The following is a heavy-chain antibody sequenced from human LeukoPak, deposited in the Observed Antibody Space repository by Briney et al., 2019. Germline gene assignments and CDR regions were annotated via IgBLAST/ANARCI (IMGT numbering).Heavy chain of an antibody. V-gene: IGHV3-53*01. Sequence: GGSLRLSCAASGFTVSNTYMTWVRQAPGKGLEWVSLIYTGGKTYYADSVKGRFTISRDNAKNSLYLQMNSLRAEDTAVYYCASKVLRYFDVSYGMDVWGQGTTVTVSS. CDR1: GFTVSNTY. D-gene: IGHD3-9*01. CDR3: ASKVLRYFDVSYGMDV. CDR2: IYTGGKT. J-gene: IGHJ6*02.